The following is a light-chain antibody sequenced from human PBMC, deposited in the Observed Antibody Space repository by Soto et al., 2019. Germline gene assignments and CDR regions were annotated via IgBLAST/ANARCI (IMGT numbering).Light chain of an antibody. CDR2: KAS. CDR3: QQYDTYWT. Sequence: DIQLTQSPSTLSASVGYRFIITCRASQSISNWLSWYQQKPGKAPNLLIYKASSLKSGVPSSFSGSGSGTEFTLTSSSVQPDDFANYYCQQYDTYWTFGQGTKGDIK. CDR1: QSISNW. J-gene: IGKJ1*01. V-gene: IGKV1-5*03.